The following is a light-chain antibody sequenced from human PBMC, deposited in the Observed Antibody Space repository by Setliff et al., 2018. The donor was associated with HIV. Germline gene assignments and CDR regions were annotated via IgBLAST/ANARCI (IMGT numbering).Light chain of an antibody. CDR3: SSYTSGSTLDYV. Sequence: QSVLAQPASVSGSPGQSITISCTGTSSDVGGYNHVSWYQQHPGNAPKLILYEVFNRPSGVSYRFSGSKSGNTGSLTISGLQAEDEADYYCSSYTSGSTLDYVFGTGTKVTV. CDR2: EVF. J-gene: IGLJ1*01. V-gene: IGLV2-14*01. CDR1: SSDVGGYNH.